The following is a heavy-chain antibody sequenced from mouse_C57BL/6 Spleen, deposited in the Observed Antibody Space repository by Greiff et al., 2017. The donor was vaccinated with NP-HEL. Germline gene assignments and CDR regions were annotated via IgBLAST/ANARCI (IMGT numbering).Heavy chain of an antibody. CDR2: TFYSGIT. CDR3: AREKSSTGAMDY. V-gene: IGHV3-3*01. D-gene: IGHD6-1*01. Sequence: EVQLQQSGPSLVRPSQTLSLTCTVTGFSINSDCYWIWIRQFPGNKLEYIGYTFYSGITYYNPSLESRTYITRDTSKNQFSLKLSSVTTEDTATYYCAREKSSTGAMDYWGQGTSVTVSS. CDR1: GFSINSDCY. J-gene: IGHJ4*01.